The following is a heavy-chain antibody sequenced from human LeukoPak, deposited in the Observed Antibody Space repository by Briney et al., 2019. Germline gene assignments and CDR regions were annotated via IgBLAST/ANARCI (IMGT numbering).Heavy chain of an antibody. J-gene: IGHJ3*02. CDR2: IKKDGSEK. CDR1: GFTFSRHW. V-gene: IGHV3-7*01. D-gene: IGHD6-19*01. Sequence: GGSLRLSCAASGFTFSRHWMSWVRQAPGKGLEWVANIKKDGSEKYYVDSVKGRFTISRDNAKNSLYLQMNTLRAEDTAVYYCVRDSNSGWYGDAFDIWGQGTMVAVSS. CDR3: VRDSNSGWYGDAFDI.